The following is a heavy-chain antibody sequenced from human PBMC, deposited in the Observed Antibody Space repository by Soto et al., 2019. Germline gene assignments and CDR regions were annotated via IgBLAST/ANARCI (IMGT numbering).Heavy chain of an antibody. CDR2: IRSKANNYAT. Sequence: EVQLVESGGGLVQPGESLKLSCAVSGFTFSGSAMQWVRQASGKGLEWVGRIRSKANNYATAYAASVKGRFTISRDDSKNTAYLQMNSLKSEDTAVYYCTRAYGDYVRDYWGQATLVTVSS. V-gene: IGHV3-73*01. CDR3: TRAYGDYVRDY. J-gene: IGHJ4*02. D-gene: IGHD4-17*01. CDR1: GFTFSGSA.